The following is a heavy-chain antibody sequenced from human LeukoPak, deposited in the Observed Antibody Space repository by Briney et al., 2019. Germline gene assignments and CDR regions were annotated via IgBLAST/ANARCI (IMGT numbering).Heavy chain of an antibody. CDR3: ARTRYSSSFDDY. Sequence: PGGSLRLSCAASGLTFSSYAMSWVRQAPGKGLECVSAISGSGGSTYYADSVKGRFTISRDNSKNTLYLQMNSLRAEDTAVYYCARTRYSSSFDDYWGQGTLVTVSS. J-gene: IGHJ4*02. CDR1: GLTFSSYA. D-gene: IGHD6-13*01. V-gene: IGHV3-23*01. CDR2: ISGSGGST.